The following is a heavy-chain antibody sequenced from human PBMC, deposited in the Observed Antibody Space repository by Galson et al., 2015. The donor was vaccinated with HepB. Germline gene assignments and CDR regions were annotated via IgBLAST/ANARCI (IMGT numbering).Heavy chain of an antibody. Sequence: SVKVSCKASGYTFTSYYMHWVRQAPGQGLEWMGIINPSGGSTSYAQKFQGRVTMTRDTSTSTVYMELSSLRSEDTAVYYCARDLYGDYDRPDYYFDYWGQGTLVTVSS. D-gene: IGHD4-17*01. CDR2: INPSGGST. J-gene: IGHJ4*02. V-gene: IGHV1-46*01. CDR1: GYTFTSYY. CDR3: ARDLYGDYDRPDYYFDY.